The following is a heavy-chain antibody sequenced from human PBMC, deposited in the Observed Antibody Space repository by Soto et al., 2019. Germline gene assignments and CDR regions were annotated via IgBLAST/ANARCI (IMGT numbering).Heavy chain of an antibody. D-gene: IGHD5-12*01. Sequence: GGSLRLSCVASGITFSRYGMHWVRQAPGKGLEWVTIISSDGSNKYYADSVKGRFTISRDNSKNTLYLQMNSLRAEDTAVYYCAKEGGGYSGYDWVYYYYGMDVWGQGTTVTVSS. J-gene: IGHJ6*02. CDR1: GITFSRYG. CDR3: AKEGGGYSGYDWVYYYYGMDV. V-gene: IGHV3-30*18. CDR2: ISSDGSNK.